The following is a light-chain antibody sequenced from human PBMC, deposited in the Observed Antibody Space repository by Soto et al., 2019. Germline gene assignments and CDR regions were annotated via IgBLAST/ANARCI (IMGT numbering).Light chain of an antibody. CDR1: SSNIESNT. Sequence: QSVLTQPPSASGITGQRATISCSGSSSNIESNTVNWYQQLTGTAPKLLIYSNNQRPSGVPDRCSGSKSGTSASLAISGRQSEDEADYFCAAWDDSLNGYVFGTVTKV. J-gene: IGLJ1*01. CDR2: SNN. V-gene: IGLV1-44*01. CDR3: AAWDDSLNGYV.